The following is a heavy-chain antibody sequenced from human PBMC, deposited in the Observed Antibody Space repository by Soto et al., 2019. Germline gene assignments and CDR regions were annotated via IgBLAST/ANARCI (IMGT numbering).Heavy chain of an antibody. J-gene: IGHJ4*02. CDR2: VNPSGGHT. D-gene: IGHD2-21*02. Sequence: QVQLMQSGAEVKKPGASVKVSCKASGDTFTDYYIHWVRQAPGQGLEWMGTVNPSGGHTTYAQHFLGRVTMTRDPSTSTLYRELTSLTSDDTAIYYCARGGPVVVVTAALDYWGQGTLVTVSS. V-gene: IGHV1-46*01. CDR1: GDTFTDYY. CDR3: ARGGPVVVVTAALDY.